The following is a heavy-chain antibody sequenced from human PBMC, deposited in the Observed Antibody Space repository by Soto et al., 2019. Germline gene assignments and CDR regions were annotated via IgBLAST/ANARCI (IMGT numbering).Heavy chain of an antibody. V-gene: IGHV1-69*12. CDR2: IIPIFGTA. Sequence: QVQLVQSGAEVKKPGSSVKVSCKASGGTFSSYAISWVRQAPGQGLAWMGGIIPIFGTANYAQKFQGRVTITADESTSTAYMELSSLRSEDTAVYYCARVVSSSSQWRTHFAYWGQGTLVTVSS. J-gene: IGHJ4*02. D-gene: IGHD6-19*01. CDR3: ARVVSSSSQWRTHFAY. CDR1: GGTFSSYA.